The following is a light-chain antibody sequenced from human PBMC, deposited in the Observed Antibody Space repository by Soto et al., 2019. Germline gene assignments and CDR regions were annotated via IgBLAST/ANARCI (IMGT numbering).Light chain of an antibody. V-gene: IGKV3-15*01. CDR1: QSVRSN. CDR3: QQYDNWPRT. J-gene: IGKJ1*01. CDR2: DAS. Sequence: EKVMTQSPATLSLSPGERATVSCRASQSVRSNLAWYQQKPGQPPRLLIYDASTRATRIPSRFSGSGSGTEFTLTISSLQSEDFAVYYCQQYDNWPRTFGQGTKVDIK.